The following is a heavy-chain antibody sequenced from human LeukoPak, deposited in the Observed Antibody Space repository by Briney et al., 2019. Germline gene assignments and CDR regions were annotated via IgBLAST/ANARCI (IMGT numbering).Heavy chain of an antibody. CDR3: ANYRKPQGLDY. CDR1: GFNFRTYN. Sequence: GGSLRLSCVGSGFNFRTYNLNWVRQAPGKGLEWVSAISTDGDDTYYADSVKGRFTISRDNSKNTLFLQMTSLRAEDTAVYYCANYRKPQGLDYWGQGTLVTVSS. D-gene: IGHD1-14*01. CDR2: ISTDGDDT. J-gene: IGHJ4*02. V-gene: IGHV3-23*01.